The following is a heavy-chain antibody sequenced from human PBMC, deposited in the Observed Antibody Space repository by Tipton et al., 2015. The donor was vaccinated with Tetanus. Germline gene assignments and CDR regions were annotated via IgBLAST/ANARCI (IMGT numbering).Heavy chain of an antibody. D-gene: IGHD2-8*01. CDR3: ARAHCTDGGCNFDF. V-gene: IGHV5-51*01. CDR2: IYPGDSDT. J-gene: IGHJ4*02. Sequence: QLVQSGGEVKKPGESLKISCKGSGYIFNNYWIGWVRQKPGKGLEWMGVIYPGDSDTRYSPSFQGPVPISVAKSINTAYLQWSSLKASDPSMFYCARAHCTDGGCNFDFWGQGALVTVAS. CDR1: GYIFNNYW.